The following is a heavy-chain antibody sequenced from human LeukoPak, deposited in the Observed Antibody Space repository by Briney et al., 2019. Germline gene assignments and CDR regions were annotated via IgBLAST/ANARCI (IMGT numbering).Heavy chain of an antibody. V-gene: IGHV3-48*01. J-gene: IGHJ4*02. CDR2: ISSSSSTI. CDR3: AKDKGMGSGWFYFDY. CDR1: GFTFSSYS. D-gene: IGHD6-19*01. Sequence: PGGSLRLSCAASGFTFSSYSMNWVRQAPGKGLEWVSYISSSSSTIYYADSVKGRFTISRDNSKNTLYLQMNSLRAEDTAVYYCAKDKGMGSGWFYFDYWGQGTLVTVSS.